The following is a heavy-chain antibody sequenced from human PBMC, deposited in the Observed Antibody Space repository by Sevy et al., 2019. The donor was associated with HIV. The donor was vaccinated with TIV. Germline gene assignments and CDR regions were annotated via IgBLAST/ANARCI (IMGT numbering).Heavy chain of an antibody. Sequence: GGSLRLSCAASGFTFSSYAMSWVRQAPGKGLEWVSAISSSDVSTYYADSVKGRCTNSRDNSKSTLYLQMNSLRAEDTAVYYCAKHVRGVTTRPAFDYWGQGTLVTVSS. V-gene: IGHV3-23*01. D-gene: IGHD4-17*01. CDR3: AKHVRGVTTRPAFDY. CDR1: GFTFSSYA. CDR2: ISSSDVST. J-gene: IGHJ4*02.